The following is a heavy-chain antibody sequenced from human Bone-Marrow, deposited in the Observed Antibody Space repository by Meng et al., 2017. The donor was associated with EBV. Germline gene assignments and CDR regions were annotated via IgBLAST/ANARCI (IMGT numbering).Heavy chain of an antibody. CDR2: INPSGGST. CDR1: GVTIHNYY. Sequence: VHLVHVRVEVQLLGPSLRVSVNASGVTIHNYYLHWLRHAPGQVLEWMGIINPSGGSTSYAQKLQGRVTMTRDTSTSTVYMELSSLRSEDTAVYYCATGDYYDSSGPSDYWGQGTLVTVSS. V-gene: IGHV1-46*02. D-gene: IGHD3-22*01. CDR3: ATGDYYDSSGPSDY. J-gene: IGHJ4*02.